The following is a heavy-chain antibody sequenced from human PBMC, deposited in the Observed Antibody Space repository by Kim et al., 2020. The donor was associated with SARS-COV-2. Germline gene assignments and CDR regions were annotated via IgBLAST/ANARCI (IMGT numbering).Heavy chain of an antibody. J-gene: IGHJ4*02. V-gene: IGHV1-3*04. D-gene: IGHD3-10*01. CDR2: IDTGNGNT. CDR1: GYPFSSYA. CDR3: ASLYYFGLVDY. Sequence: ASVKVSCKASGYPFSSYALHWVRQPPGQRLEWMGWIDTGNGNTKYSQKFQGRVTISRDTSASTAYMELSSLRSEDTAVYYCASLYYFGLVDYLGQGTLVTVSS.